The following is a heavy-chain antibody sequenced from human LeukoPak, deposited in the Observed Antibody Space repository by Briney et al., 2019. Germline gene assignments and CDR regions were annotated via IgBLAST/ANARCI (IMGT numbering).Heavy chain of an antibody. Sequence: ASVKVSCKASGYTFISYGISWVRQAPGQGLEWMGWISAYNGNTNYAQKLQGRVTMTTDTSTSTAYMELRSLRSDDTAVYYCARVWSSGWPLYYYYYGMDVWGQGTTVTVSS. CDR3: ARVWSSGWPLYYYYYGMDV. CDR1: GYTFISYG. J-gene: IGHJ6*02. V-gene: IGHV1-18*01. D-gene: IGHD6-19*01. CDR2: ISAYNGNT.